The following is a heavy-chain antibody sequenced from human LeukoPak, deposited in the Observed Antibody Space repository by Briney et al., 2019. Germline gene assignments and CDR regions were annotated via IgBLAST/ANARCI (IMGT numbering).Heavy chain of an antibody. CDR2: VNLLGST. V-gene: IGHV4-4*02. CDR3: AREGGPYRPLDY. J-gene: IGHJ4*02. Sequence: SRCLSPACGASAGSITSTNYWTWVRQPPGKGREGIGEVNLLGSTTYNRSLMGRVAISVDTSENNISLQLTSVTAADTAVYYCAREGGPYRPLDYAGQGALTTVSS. CDR1: AGSITSTNY.